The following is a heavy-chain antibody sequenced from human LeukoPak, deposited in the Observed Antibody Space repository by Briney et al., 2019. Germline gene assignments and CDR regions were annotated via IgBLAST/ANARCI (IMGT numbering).Heavy chain of an antibody. Sequence: SVKVSCKASGGTFSSYAISWVRQAPGQGLEWMGGIIPIFGTANYAQKFQGRVTITADESTSTAYMELSSLRSEDTAVYYCASSVTYYYDSSGYYPPYYYYMDVWGKGTTVTVSS. CDR2: IIPIFGTA. J-gene: IGHJ6*03. D-gene: IGHD3-22*01. V-gene: IGHV1-69*13. CDR1: GGTFSSYA. CDR3: ASSVTYYYDSSGYYPPYYYYMDV.